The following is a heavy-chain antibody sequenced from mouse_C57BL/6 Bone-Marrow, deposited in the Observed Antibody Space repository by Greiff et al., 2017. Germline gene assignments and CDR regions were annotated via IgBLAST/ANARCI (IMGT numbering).Heavy chain of an antibody. J-gene: IGHJ4*01. CDR3: AISKLVDYVYAMDY. D-gene: IGHD2-4*01. Sequence: QVQLQQSGAELVKPGASVKVSCKASGYTFTSYWMHWVKQRPGQGLEWIGRIHPSDSDTNYNQKFKGKATLTVDQSSSTAYMQLSSLTSEDSAVYYCAISKLVDYVYAMDYWGQGTSVTVSS. CDR1: GYTFTSYW. CDR2: IHPSDSDT. V-gene: IGHV1-74*01.